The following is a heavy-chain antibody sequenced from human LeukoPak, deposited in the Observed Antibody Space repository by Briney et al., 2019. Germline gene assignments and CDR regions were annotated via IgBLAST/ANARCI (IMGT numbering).Heavy chain of an antibody. Sequence: GGSLRLSCAASGFTFSSYDIHWVRQAPGKGLEWVAFIRYDGSNKYYADSVRGRFTISRDNSKNTLYLHMNSLRAEDTAVYFCARGSKAVLFTRDHYMDVWGKGTTVTISS. CDR3: ARGSKAVLFTRDHYMDV. D-gene: IGHD6-19*01. CDR2: IRYDGSNK. CDR1: GFTFSSYD. V-gene: IGHV3-30*02. J-gene: IGHJ6*03.